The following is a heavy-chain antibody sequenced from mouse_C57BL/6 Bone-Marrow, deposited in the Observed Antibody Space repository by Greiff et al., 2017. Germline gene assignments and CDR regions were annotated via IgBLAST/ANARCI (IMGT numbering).Heavy chain of an antibody. J-gene: IGHJ4*01. V-gene: IGHV1-39*01. D-gene: IGHD1-1*01. CDR2: INPNYGTT. Sequence: EVQLQQSGPELVKPGASVKISCKASGYSFTDYNMNWVKQSNGKSLEWIGVINPNYGTTSYNQKFKGKATLTVDQSSSTAYMQLNSLSSEDSAFYYFARWEFITTVVAGDYYAMDYWGQGTSVTVSS. CDR1: GYSFTDYN. CDR3: ARWEFITTVVAGDYYAMDY.